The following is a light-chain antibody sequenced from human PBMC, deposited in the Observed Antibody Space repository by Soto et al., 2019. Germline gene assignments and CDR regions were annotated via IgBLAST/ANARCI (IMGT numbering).Light chain of an antibody. CDR2: GAS. CDR3: QQYNNWPPWT. CDR1: QSVKSN. V-gene: IGKV3-15*01. J-gene: IGKJ1*01. Sequence: EIVMTQSPATLSVSPGERATLSCRASQSVKSNLAWYQQKPGQAPRLLIFGASTMATGIPARFSGSGSGTEFTLTISSLQSEDLAVYYCQQYNNWPPWTFGQGTNVEIK.